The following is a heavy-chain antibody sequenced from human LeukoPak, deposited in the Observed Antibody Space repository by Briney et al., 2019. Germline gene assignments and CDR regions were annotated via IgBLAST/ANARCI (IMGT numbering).Heavy chain of an antibody. V-gene: IGHV4-39*01. CDR3: ATQITFGGVIVIGAFDI. Sequence: PSETLSLTCTVSGGSISSSSYYWGWIRQPPGKGLEWIGEINHSGSTNYNPSLKSRVTISVDTSKNQFSLKLSSVTAADTAVYYCATQITFGGVIVIGAFDIWGQGTMVTVSS. J-gene: IGHJ3*02. CDR1: GGSISSSSYY. CDR2: INHSGST. D-gene: IGHD3-16*02.